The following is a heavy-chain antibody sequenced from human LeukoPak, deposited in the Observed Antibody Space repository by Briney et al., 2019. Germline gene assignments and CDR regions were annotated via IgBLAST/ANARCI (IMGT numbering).Heavy chain of an antibody. V-gene: IGHV4-4*07. CDR2: LSSSGTT. D-gene: IGHD3-3*01. J-gene: IGHJ4*02. CDR3: AREVSGSDYYRAYDY. CDR1: GGSISTYY. Sequence: SETLSLTCTVSGGSISTYYWSWIRQPAGKGLEWIGRLSSSGTTNYNTSLKSRVTMSVDTSTNQLSLNLTSVTPADTAVYYCAREVSGSDYYRAYDYWGQGTLVTVSS.